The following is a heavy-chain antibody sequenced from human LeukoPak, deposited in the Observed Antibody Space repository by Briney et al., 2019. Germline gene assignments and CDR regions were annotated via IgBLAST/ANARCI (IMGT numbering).Heavy chain of an antibody. CDR3: ARGRKVRGVIIRSYYYYGMDV. CDR1: GGTFSSYA. V-gene: IGHV1-69*13. Sequence: SVKVSCKASGGTFSSYAISWVRQAPGQGLEWMGGIIPIFGTANYAQKFQGRVTITADESTSTAYMELSSLRSEDTAVYYCARGRKVRGVIIRSYYYYGMDVWGQGTTVTVSS. J-gene: IGHJ6*02. CDR2: IIPIFGTA. D-gene: IGHD3-10*01.